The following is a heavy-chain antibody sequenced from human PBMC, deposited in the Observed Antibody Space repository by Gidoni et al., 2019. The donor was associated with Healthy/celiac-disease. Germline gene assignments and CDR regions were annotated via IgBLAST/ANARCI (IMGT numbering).Heavy chain of an antibody. CDR3: ARGGTGYYKGYYYYGMDV. J-gene: IGHJ6*02. CDR1: GYSFTSYW. Sequence: EVQLVQSGAEGKKPGESLKISCKGSGYSFTSYWVGWVRQMPGKGLEWLGIIYPGYSDTRYSPSFQGQVTLSADKSISTAYLQWSSLKASDTAMYYCARGGTGYYKGYYYYGMDVWGQGTTVTVSS. CDR2: IYPGYSDT. V-gene: IGHV5-51*03. D-gene: IGHD3-9*01.